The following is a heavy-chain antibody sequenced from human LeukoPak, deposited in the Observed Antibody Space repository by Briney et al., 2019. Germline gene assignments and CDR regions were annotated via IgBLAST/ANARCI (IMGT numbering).Heavy chain of an antibody. V-gene: IGHV3-23*01. J-gene: IGHJ4*02. Sequence: GGSLRLSCAASGFTFSSYAVSWVRQAPGKGLEWVSSISGSGGSTYSADSVKGRFTISRDNSKNTLYLQMNSLRAEGTALYYCAKDRSCTNDICHGDFDYGGQGTLVTVSS. D-gene: IGHD2-8*01. CDR2: ISGSGGST. CDR1: GFTFSSYA. CDR3: AKDRSCTNDICHGDFDY.